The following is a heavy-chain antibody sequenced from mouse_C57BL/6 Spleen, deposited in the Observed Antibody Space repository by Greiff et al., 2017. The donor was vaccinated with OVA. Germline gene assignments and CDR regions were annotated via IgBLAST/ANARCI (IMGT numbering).Heavy chain of an antibody. Sequence: VQLQQSGAELVRPGASVTLSCKASGYTFTDYEMHWVKQTPVHGLEWIGAIDPETGGTAYNQKFKGKAILTADKSSSTAYMELRSLTSEDSAVYYCTRDPGRWDYWGQGTTLTVSS. J-gene: IGHJ2*01. CDR1: GYTFTDYE. CDR3: TRDPGRWDY. CDR2: IDPETGGT. V-gene: IGHV1-15*01. D-gene: IGHD1-1*01.